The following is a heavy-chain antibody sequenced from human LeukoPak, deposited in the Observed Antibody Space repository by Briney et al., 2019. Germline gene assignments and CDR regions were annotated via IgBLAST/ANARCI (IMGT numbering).Heavy chain of an antibody. CDR3: ARGRYRTYDFWSGYLDY. J-gene: IGHJ4*02. Sequence: PGRSLRLSCAASGFTFSSYAMHWVRQAPGKGLEWVAVISYDGSNKYYADSVKGRFTISRDNSKNTLYLQMNSLRAEDTAVYYCARGRYRTYDFWSGYLDYWGQGTLVTVSS. CDR2: ISYDGSNK. CDR1: GFTFSSYA. V-gene: IGHV3-30-3*01. D-gene: IGHD3-3*01.